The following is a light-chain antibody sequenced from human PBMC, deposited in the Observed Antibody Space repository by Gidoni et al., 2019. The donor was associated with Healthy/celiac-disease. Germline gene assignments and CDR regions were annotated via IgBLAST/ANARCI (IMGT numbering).Light chain of an antibody. J-gene: IGLJ2*01. CDR1: SGYSNYK. CDR2: VGTGGIVG. CDR3: GADHGSGSNFVV. V-gene: IGLV9-49*01. Sequence: QPVLTQPPSASASLGASVTLTCTLSSGYSNYKVDWYQQRPGKGTRCVMRVGTGGIVGSKGDGIPDRFSVLGSGLNRYLTIKNIQEEDESDYHCGADHGSGSNFVVFGGGTKLTVL.